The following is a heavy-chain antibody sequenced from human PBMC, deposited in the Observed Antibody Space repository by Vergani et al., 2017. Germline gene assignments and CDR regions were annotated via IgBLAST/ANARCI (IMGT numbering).Heavy chain of an antibody. CDR2: IYHSGGA. D-gene: IGHD3-9*01. CDR3: ARTECFILRYFHWAL. J-gene: IGHJ1*01. CDR1: GGSITSSSYY. V-gene: IGHV4-39*01. Sequence: QLHLQESGPGLVKPSETLSLTCTVSGGSITSSSYYWGWIRQPPGKGLEWIGNIYHSGGAYYNPSIKGRVTISVDTSKNQFSLAVTSVTAADTAMYFCARTECFILRYFHWALWGQGTLVTVSS.